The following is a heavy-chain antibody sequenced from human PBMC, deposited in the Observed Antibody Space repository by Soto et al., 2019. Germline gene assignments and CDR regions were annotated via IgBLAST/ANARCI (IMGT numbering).Heavy chain of an antibody. V-gene: IGHV3-23*01. J-gene: IGHJ4*02. CDR2: ISGSGGST. D-gene: IGHD6-19*01. Sequence: EVQLLESGGGLVQPGGSLRLSCAASGFTFSSYAMSWVRQAPGKGLEWVSAISGSGGSTYYADSVKGRFTISRDNSKNELYLQMKRLRAEDTAVYYCAKDPDDLGSGWYYLDFWCQGTLVTVAS. CDR3: AKDPDDLGSGWYYLDF. CDR1: GFTFSSYA.